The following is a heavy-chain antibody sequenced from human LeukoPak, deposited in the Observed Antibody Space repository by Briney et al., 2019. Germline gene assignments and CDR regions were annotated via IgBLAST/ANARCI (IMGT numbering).Heavy chain of an antibody. J-gene: IGHJ6*02. CDR2: INTNTGNP. Sequence: GASVKVSCKASGYTFTSYAMNWVRQAPGQGLEWMGWINTNTGNPTYAQGFTGRFVFSLDTSVSTAYLQISSLKAEDTAVYYCARALVIYYGSGSYYYYYYGMDVWGQGTTVTVSS. CDR1: GYTFTSYA. V-gene: IGHV7-4-1*02. CDR3: ARALVIYYGSGSYYYYYYGMDV. D-gene: IGHD3-10*01.